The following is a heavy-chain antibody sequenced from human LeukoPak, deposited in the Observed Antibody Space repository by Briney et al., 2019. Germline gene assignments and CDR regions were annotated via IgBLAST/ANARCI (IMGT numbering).Heavy chain of an antibody. CDR2: IIPFLATA. Sequence: SVKVSCKASGGAFSSYAISWVRQAPGQGLEWMGGIIPFLATATYAQKFQGRVTITADESTSTAYMELSSLRSEDTAVYYCARGGIVVVPPDISHHDAFDIWGQGTMVTVSS. CDR1: GGAFSSYA. J-gene: IGHJ3*02. CDR3: ARGGIVVVPPDISHHDAFDI. D-gene: IGHD2-2*01. V-gene: IGHV1-69*13.